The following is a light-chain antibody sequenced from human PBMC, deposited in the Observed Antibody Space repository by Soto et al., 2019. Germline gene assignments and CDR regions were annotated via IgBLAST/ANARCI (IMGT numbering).Light chain of an antibody. CDR1: STDVGGYNY. Sequence: QSALTQPRSVSGSPGQSVTISCAGASTDVGGYNYVSWYQQHPGKAPKLIIYDVSKRPSGVPDRFSGSKSGNTASLTISGLQAEDEAYYYCCSYAGSYSFLYVLGSGTKVTVL. CDR2: DVS. J-gene: IGLJ1*01. V-gene: IGLV2-11*01. CDR3: CSYAGSYSFLYV.